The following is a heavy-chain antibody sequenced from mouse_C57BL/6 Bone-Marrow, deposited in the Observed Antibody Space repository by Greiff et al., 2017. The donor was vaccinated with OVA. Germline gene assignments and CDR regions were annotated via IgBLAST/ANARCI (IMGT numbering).Heavy chain of an antibody. CDR1: GYTFTDYY. J-gene: IGHJ3*01. V-gene: IGHV1-26*01. D-gene: IGHD1-1*01. CDR3: AREAHYYGSSPWFAY. Sequence: EVQLQQSGPELVKPGASVKISCKASGYTFTDYYMNWVKQSHGKSLEWIGDINPNNGGTSYNQKFKGKATLTVDKSSSTAYMELRSLTSEDSAVYYCAREAHYYGSSPWFAYWGQGTLVTVSA. CDR2: INPNNGGT.